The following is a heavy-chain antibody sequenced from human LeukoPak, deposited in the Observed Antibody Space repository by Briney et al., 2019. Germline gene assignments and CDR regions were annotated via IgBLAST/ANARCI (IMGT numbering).Heavy chain of an antibody. Sequence: GGSLRLSCAASGFTFSSYSMNWVRQAPGKGLEWASYISSSSSTIYYADSVKGRFTISRDNAKNSLYLQMNSLRDEDTAVYYCARDSLWGVPAAIGFDYWGQGTLVTVSS. CDR3: ARDSLWGVPAAIGFDY. CDR2: ISSSSSTI. V-gene: IGHV3-48*02. D-gene: IGHD2-2*01. CDR1: GFTFSSYS. J-gene: IGHJ4*02.